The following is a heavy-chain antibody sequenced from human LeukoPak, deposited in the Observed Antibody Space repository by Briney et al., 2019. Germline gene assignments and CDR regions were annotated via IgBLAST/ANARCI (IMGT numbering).Heavy chain of an antibody. CDR3: ARGSGSYGAFDI. J-gene: IGHJ3*02. D-gene: IGHD1-26*01. Sequence: GGSLRLSCAASGFTFDDYGMSWVRHAPRKGLEWVAGINWNGGSTGYAESVKGRFTISRDNAKNLLYLQMNSLRAEDTALYYCARGSGSYGAFDIWGQGTMVTVSS. CDR1: GFTFDDYG. V-gene: IGHV3-20*04. CDR2: INWNGGST.